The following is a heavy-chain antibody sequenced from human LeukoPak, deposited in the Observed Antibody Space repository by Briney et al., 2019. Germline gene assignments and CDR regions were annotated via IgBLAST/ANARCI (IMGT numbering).Heavy chain of an antibody. CDR3: ARQDDSSGYQYYYYYGMDV. CDR1: GYSFTSYW. CDR2: IYPGDSDT. J-gene: IGHJ6*02. D-gene: IGHD3-22*01. Sequence: GESLKISCKGSGYSFTSYWIGWVRQMPGKGLEWMGIIYPGDSDTRYSPSFQGQVTISADKSISTAYPQWSSLKASDTAMYYCARQDDSSGYQYYYYYGMDVWGQGTTVTVSS. V-gene: IGHV5-51*01.